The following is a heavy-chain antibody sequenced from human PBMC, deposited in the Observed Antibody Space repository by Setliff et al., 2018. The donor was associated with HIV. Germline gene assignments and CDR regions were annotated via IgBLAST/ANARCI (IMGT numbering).Heavy chain of an antibody. CDR1: GDSVTTFNYY. V-gene: IGHV4-39*07. CDR3: ARHRGVRDPSGWYGISWFDP. CDR2: IYSGGTT. Sequence: PSETLSLTYSISGDSVTTFNYYWAWIRRPPGKGLEWIGSIYSGGTTYHSPSLKSRVTVSADTTKNQFFLKLNSVTAADTAIYYCARHRGVRDPSGWYGISWFDPWGQGTLVTVSS. D-gene: IGHD6-19*01. J-gene: IGHJ5*02.